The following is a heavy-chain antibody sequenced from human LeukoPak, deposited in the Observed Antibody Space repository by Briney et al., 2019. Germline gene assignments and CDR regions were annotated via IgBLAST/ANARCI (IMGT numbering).Heavy chain of an antibody. J-gene: IGHJ4*02. CDR1: GFIFSNYA. V-gene: IGHV3-30*02. Sequence: GGSLRLSCAASGFIFSNYAMHWVRQAPGRGLEWVAYIRSDGSNEYYADSVKGRLSISRDNSKNTLYLQMNSLTPGDTAVYYGAKDPGGHDEEKYFDYWGQGTLVTVSS. D-gene: IGHD3-10*01. CDR3: AKDPGGHDEEKYFDY. CDR2: IRSDGSNE.